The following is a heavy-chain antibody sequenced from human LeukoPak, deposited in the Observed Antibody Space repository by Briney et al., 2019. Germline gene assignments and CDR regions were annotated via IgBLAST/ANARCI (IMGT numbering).Heavy chain of an antibody. CDR2: IRYDGSNK. CDR1: GFTFSSYG. D-gene: IGHD5-12*01. CDR3: AKVETITTAYYFDY. J-gene: IGHJ4*02. V-gene: IGHV3-30*02. Sequence: GGSLRLSCAASGFTFSSYGMHWVRQAPGKGLEWVAFIRYDGSNKYYADSVKGRFTISRDNSKNTLYLQMNSLRAEDTAVYYCAKVETITTAYYFDYWGQGTLVTVSS.